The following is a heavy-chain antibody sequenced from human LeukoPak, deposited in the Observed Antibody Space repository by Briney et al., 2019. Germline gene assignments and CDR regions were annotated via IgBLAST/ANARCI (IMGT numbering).Heavy chain of an antibody. V-gene: IGHV3-23*01. CDR2: ISGSGGSI. Sequence: GGSLRLSCAASGFTFSSDAMSWVRQAPGKGLEWVSAISGSGGSIYYADSVKGRFTISRDNSKNTLYLQMNRLRAEDTAVYYCAKDTTTVTGHAFDIWGQGTMVTVSS. CDR1: GFTFSSDA. D-gene: IGHD4-17*01. J-gene: IGHJ3*02. CDR3: AKDTTTVTGHAFDI.